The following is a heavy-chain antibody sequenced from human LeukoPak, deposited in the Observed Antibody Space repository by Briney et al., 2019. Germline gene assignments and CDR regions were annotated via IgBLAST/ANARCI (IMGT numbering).Heavy chain of an antibody. CDR1: GFTFSNYA. CDR3: AKEDYDSSGFAFDC. Sequence: PGGSLRLSCAASGFTFSNYAIYWVRQAPGKGLEWVSAISGRGDNTYYADSVKGRFTISRDNPKNTLSLQMNSLRAEDTAVYYCAKEDYDSSGFAFDCWGQGTLVTVSS. V-gene: IGHV3-23*01. J-gene: IGHJ4*02. CDR2: ISGRGDNT. D-gene: IGHD3-22*01.